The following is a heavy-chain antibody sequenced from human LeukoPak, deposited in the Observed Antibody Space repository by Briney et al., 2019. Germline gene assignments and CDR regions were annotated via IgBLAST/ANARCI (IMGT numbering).Heavy chain of an antibody. Sequence: MASETLSLTCAVYGGSFSGYYWSWIRQPPRKGLEWIGEINHSGSTNYNPSLKSRVTISVDTSKNQFSLKLSSVTAADTAVYYCARDPGRWFDPWGQGTLVTVSS. V-gene: IGHV4-34*01. J-gene: IGHJ5*02. CDR2: INHSGST. CDR3: ARDPGRWFDP. D-gene: IGHD3-10*01. CDR1: GGSFSGYY.